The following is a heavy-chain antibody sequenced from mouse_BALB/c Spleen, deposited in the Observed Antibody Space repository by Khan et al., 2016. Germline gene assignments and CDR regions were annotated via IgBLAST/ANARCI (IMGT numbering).Heavy chain of an antibody. D-gene: IGHD2-2*01. CDR3: ATYDGYLVDY. V-gene: IGHV3-8*02. CDR2: ISYSGST. J-gene: IGHJ2*01. Sequence: EVQLQESGPSLVKPSQTLSITCSVTGYSITSGYWNWIRKFPGNTLEYMGYISYSGSTYSNPSLKSRISITRDTTKKQYSLQLNSVTNDDTATYYCATYDGYLVDYWGQGTTLTVSS. CDR1: GYSITSGY.